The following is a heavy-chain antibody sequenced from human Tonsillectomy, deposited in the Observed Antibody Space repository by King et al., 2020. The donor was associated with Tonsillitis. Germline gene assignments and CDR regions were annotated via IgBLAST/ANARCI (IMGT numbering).Heavy chain of an antibody. V-gene: IGHV3-23*04. CDR3: AKPMTSVARPYVDY. CDR2: ISGSGGST. J-gene: IGHJ4*02. CDR1: GFTFSSYA. D-gene: IGHD4-23*01. Sequence: VQLVESGGGLVQPGGSLRLSCAASGFTFSSYAMSWVRQAPGKGLEWVSTISGSGGSTYYADSVKGRFTISRDNSKNMLFLQMNSLRAEDRALYYCAKPMTSVARPYVDYWGQGTLVTVSS.